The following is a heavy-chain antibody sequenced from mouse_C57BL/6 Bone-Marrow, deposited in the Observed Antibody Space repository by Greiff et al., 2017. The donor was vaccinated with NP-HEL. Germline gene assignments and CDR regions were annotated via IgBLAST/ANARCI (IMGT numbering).Heavy chain of an antibody. J-gene: IGHJ1*03. CDR1: GFTFSDYG. CDR2: ISSGSSTI. V-gene: IGHV5-17*01. Sequence: EVMLVESGGGLVKPGGSLKLSCAASGFTFSDYGMHWVRQAPEKGLEWVAYISSGSSTIYYADTVKGRFTISRDNAKNTLFLQMTSLRSEDTAMYYCARYSNYVWYFDVWGTGTTVTVSS. CDR3: ARYSNYVWYFDV. D-gene: IGHD2-5*01.